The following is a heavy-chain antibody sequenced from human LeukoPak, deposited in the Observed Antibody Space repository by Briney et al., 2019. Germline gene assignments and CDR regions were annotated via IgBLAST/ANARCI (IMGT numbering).Heavy chain of an antibody. CDR2: INHSGSA. D-gene: IGHD6-13*01. V-gene: IGHV4-34*01. J-gene: IGHJ6*03. CDR3: ARGRAAGYYYYYYMDV. CDR1: GGSFSGYY. Sequence: SETLSLTCAVYGGSFSGYYWSWIRQPPGKGLEWIGEINHSGSANYNPSLKSRVTISVDTSKNQFSLKLSSVTAADTAVYYCARGRAAGYYYYYYMDVWGKGTTVTVSS.